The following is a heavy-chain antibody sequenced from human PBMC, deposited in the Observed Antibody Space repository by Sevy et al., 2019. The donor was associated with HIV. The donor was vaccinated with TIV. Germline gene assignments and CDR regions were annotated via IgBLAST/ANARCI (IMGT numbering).Heavy chain of an antibody. V-gene: IGHV3-23*01. CDR2: ISGSGDST. J-gene: IGHJ4*02. CDR3: AKPRGSFYFDY. D-gene: IGHD3-16*01. CDR1: AFSFNTYA. Sequence: GGSLRLSCAASAFSFNTYAMSWVRRAPGKGLEWVSTISGSGDSTVYSDSVKGRLTISRVNSKNTLYLQMNSLRAEDTALYYYAKPRGSFYFDYWGQGTMVTVSS.